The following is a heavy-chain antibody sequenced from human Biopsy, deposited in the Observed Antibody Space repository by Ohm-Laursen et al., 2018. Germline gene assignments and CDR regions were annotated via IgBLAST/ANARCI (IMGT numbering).Heavy chain of an antibody. J-gene: IGHJ4*02. CDR2: IRSGGDYM. D-gene: IGHD2-8*01. CDR3: ARDGEAKYCKHGVCPSDF. Sequence: SLRLSCAASGFTLSYYSMTWVRQAPGKGLEWVSSIRSGGDYMFYADSVKGRFTISRDNAKNSLYLQMNSLRAEDTAVYYCARDGEAKYCKHGVCPSDFWGQGTLVTVSS. V-gene: IGHV3-21*01. CDR1: GFTLSYYS.